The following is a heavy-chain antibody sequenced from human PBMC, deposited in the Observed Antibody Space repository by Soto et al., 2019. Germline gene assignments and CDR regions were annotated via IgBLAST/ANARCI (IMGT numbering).Heavy chain of an antibody. Sequence: QIQLVQSGAEMKKPGASVKVSCKASGYSFFTHGITWVRQTPGHGLEWLGWISPKNGNTRYSQILQGRVSMTTGTSTSTVYMEVTNLRSDDSAVYYCGRVSSSIVVIPDFGMDVWGQGTTVTVSS. D-gene: IGHD2-21*01. CDR2: ISPKNGNT. CDR3: GRVSSSIVVIPDFGMDV. V-gene: IGHV1-18*04. J-gene: IGHJ6*02. CDR1: GYSFFTHG.